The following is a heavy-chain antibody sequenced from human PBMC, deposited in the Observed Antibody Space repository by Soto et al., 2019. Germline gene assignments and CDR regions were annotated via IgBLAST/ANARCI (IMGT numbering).Heavy chain of an antibody. J-gene: IGHJ5*02. CDR3: ARHVAGGDIVVVPAAPRFDP. D-gene: IGHD2-2*01. V-gene: IGHV5-51*01. Sequence: LGESLKISCKGSGYSFTSYWIGWVRQMPGKGLEWMGIIYPGDSDTRYSPSFQGQVTISADKSISTAYLQWSSLKASDTAMYYCARHVAGGDIVVVPAAPRFDPWGQGTLLTVSS. CDR1: GYSFTSYW. CDR2: IYPGDSDT.